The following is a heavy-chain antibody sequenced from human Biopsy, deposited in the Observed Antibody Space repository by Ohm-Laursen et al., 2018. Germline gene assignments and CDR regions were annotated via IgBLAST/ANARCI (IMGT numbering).Heavy chain of an antibody. CDR1: GGSISGSS. Sequence: GTLSLTCTVPGGSISGSSWSWIRQAPGKGLEWIGYISYSRDTIYNPSLKSRITISVDTSTNQFSLKLTSVTAADTAVYYCAKHGSGWTGDDAFHIWGQGTMVTVSS. D-gene: IGHD6-19*01. CDR3: AKHGSGWTGDDAFHI. CDR2: ISYSRDT. V-gene: IGHV4-59*08. J-gene: IGHJ3*02.